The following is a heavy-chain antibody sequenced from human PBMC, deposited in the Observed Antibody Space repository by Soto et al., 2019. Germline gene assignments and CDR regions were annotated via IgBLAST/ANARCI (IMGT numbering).Heavy chain of an antibody. Sequence: SETLSLTCTVSGGSIRSGDYYWSWIRQPPGKGLEWIGYIYYSGSTYYNPSLKSRVTISVDTSKNQFSLKLSSVTAADTAVYYCARDADIAAAGQTVGYFDYWGQGTLVTVSS. CDR3: ARDADIAAAGQTVGYFDY. V-gene: IGHV4-30-4*01. CDR2: IYYSGST. CDR1: GGSIRSGDYY. D-gene: IGHD6-13*01. J-gene: IGHJ4*02.